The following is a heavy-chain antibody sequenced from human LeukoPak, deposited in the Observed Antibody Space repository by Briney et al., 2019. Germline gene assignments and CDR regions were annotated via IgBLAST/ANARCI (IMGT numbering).Heavy chain of an antibody. Sequence: SETLSLTCTVSGGSISSSSYYWGWIRQPPGKGLEWIGSIYYSGSTYYNPSLKSRVTISVDTSKNQFSLKLSSVTAADTAVYYCARARITIFGVVSPFFDYWGQGTLVTVSS. J-gene: IGHJ4*02. CDR3: ARARITIFGVVSPFFDY. D-gene: IGHD3-3*01. CDR1: GGSISSSSYY. V-gene: IGHV4-39*07. CDR2: IYYSGST.